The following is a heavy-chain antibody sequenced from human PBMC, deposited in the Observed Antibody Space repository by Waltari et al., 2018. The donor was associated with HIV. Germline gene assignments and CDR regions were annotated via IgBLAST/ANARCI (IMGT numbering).Heavy chain of an antibody. CDR3: ARVHSFEFGLDV. D-gene: IGHD2-15*01. Sequence: QVHLQESGPGLVKPSETLSLTCNVSGGSINSGDHYWTWVRQPPGKGLGWIGYIHYSGRTYYNPSLKGRRVISVDTSTNQFSLRLSSVTAADTAIYYAARVHSFEFGLDVWGQGTTVTVSS. CDR1: GGSINSGDHY. V-gene: IGHV4-30-4*01. CDR2: IHYSGRT. J-gene: IGHJ6*02.